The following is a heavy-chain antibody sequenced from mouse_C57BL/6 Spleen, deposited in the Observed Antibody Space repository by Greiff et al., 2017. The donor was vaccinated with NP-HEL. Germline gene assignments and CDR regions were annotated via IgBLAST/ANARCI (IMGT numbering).Heavy chain of an antibody. D-gene: IGHD2-1*01. J-gene: IGHJ3*01. V-gene: IGHV5-4*03. Sequence: DVMLVESGGGLVKPGGSLKLSCAASGFTFSSYAMSWVRQTPEKRLEWVATISDGGSYTYYPDNVKGRFTISRDNAKNNLYLQMSHLKSEDTAMYYCARGGGNWFAYWGQGTLVTVSA. CDR1: GFTFSSYA. CDR3: ARGGGNWFAY. CDR2: ISDGGSYT.